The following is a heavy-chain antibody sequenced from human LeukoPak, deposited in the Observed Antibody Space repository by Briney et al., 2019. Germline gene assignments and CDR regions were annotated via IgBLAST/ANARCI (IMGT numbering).Heavy chain of an antibody. D-gene: IGHD6-13*01. Sequence: PGGSLRLSCAASGFTFSSYWMTWVRQAPGKGLEWVANIKEDGSEKYYVDSVKGRFTISRDNAKNSLYLQMNSLRAEDAAVYYCARRGSSWYAAVYWGQGTLVTVSS. V-gene: IGHV3-7*02. CDR2: IKEDGSEK. CDR1: GFTFSSYW. CDR3: ARRGSSWYAAVY. J-gene: IGHJ4*02.